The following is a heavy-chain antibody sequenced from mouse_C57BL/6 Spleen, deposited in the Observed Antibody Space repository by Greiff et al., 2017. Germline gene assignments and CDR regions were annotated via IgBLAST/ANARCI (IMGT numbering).Heavy chain of an antibody. CDR1: GYSITSGYY. J-gene: IGHJ4*01. CDR3: ARDADDYGHYAMDY. V-gene: IGHV3-6*01. D-gene: IGHD2-4*01. CDR2: ISYDGSN. Sequence: EVQRVESGPGLVKPSQSLSLTCSVTGYSITSGYYWNWIRQFPGNKLEWMGYISYDGSNNYNPSLKNRISITRDTSKNQFFLKLNSVTTEDTATYYCARDADDYGHYAMDYWGQGTSVTVSS.